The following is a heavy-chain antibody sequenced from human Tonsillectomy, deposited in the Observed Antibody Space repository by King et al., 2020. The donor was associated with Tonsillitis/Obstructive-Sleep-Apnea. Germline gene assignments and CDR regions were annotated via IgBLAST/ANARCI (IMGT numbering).Heavy chain of an antibody. J-gene: IGHJ4*02. CDR3: AREDSGSYDF. CDR1: GFPFRSYS. Sequence: VPLVASGGGLVQPGGSLRLSCAASGFPFRSYSLHWVRQAPGQGLEWVLSISSSSSYIYYADSVTGRFTLSRDNAKNSLSLQMNSLRAEDTAVYYCAREDSGSYDFWGQGTLVTVSS. D-gene: IGHD1-26*01. CDR2: ISSSSSYI. V-gene: IGHV3-21*01.